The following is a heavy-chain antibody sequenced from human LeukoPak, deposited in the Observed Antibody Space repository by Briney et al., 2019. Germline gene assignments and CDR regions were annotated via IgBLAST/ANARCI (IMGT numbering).Heavy chain of an antibody. V-gene: IGHV3-43*01. Sequence: GGSLRLSCAASEFSVGSNYAMSWVRQAPGKGLEWVSLISWDGGSTYYADSVKGRFTISRDNSKNSLYLQMNSLRTEGTALYYWAKDLSGSYSGGLDYWGQGTLVTVSS. CDR2: ISWDGGST. CDR1: EFSVGSNYA. J-gene: IGHJ4*02. D-gene: IGHD1-26*01. CDR3: AKDLSGSYSGGLDY.